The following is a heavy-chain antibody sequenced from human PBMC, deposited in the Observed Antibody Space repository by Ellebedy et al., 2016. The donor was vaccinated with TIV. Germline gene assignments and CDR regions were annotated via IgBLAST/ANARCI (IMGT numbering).Heavy chain of an antibody. CDR1: GGSISSSSYY. Sequence: SETLSLTCTVSGGSISSSSYYWGWIRQPPGKGLEWIGSIYYSGSTYYNPSLKSRVTISVDTSKNQFSLKLSSVTAADTAVYYCAGNGDVGWGYGMDVWGQGTTVTVSS. J-gene: IGHJ6*02. CDR2: IYYSGST. CDR3: AGNGDVGWGYGMDV. V-gene: IGHV4-39*01. D-gene: IGHD3-16*01.